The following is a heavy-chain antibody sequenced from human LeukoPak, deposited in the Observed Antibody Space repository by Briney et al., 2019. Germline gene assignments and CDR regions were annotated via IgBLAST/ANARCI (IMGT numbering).Heavy chain of an antibody. CDR2: INHSGST. J-gene: IGHJ4*02. Sequence: SETLSLTCAVYGGSLSGYYWSWIRQPPGKGLEWIGEINHSGSTNYNPSLKSRVTISVDTSKNQFSLKLSSVTAADTAVYYCASQGDSDGSGSYEGYWDQGTLVTVSS. CDR1: GGSLSGYY. V-gene: IGHV4-34*01. CDR3: ASQGDSDGSGSYEGY. D-gene: IGHD3-10*01.